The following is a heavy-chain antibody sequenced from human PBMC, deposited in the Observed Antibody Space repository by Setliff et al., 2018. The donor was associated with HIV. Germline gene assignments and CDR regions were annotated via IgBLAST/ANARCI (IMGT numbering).Heavy chain of an antibody. J-gene: IGHJ4*02. Sequence: GASVKVSCKASGYTFTDYFIHWIQQAPGKGLQWMGRVDPEDGRLLYAESFQGRLTITADASTNTAYMELSGLTSEDTALYFCARDRPQEQVFDSWGQGSLVTVSS. D-gene: IGHD1-1*01. CDR3: ARDRPQEQVFDS. V-gene: IGHV1-69-2*01. CDR1: GYTFTDYF. CDR2: VDPEDGRL.